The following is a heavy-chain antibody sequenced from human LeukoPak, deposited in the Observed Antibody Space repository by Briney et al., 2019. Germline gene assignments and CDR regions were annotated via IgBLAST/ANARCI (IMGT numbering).Heavy chain of an antibody. V-gene: IGHV3-23*01. CDR1: GFTFSSYA. CDR3: AKGSSSGRPYFFDY. J-gene: IGHJ4*02. D-gene: IGHD3-3*01. CDR2: ISGGSVGAI. Sequence: GGSLRLSCAASGFTFSSYAMGWVRQAPGKGLDWFSAISGGSVGAIYYADAVKGRFTISRDNSKTTLYLEMNSLRAEDTAVYYCAKGSSSGRPYFFDYWGQGSLVAVSS.